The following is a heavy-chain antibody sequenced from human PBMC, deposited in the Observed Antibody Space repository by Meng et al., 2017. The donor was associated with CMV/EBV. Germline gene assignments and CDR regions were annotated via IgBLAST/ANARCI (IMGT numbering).Heavy chain of an antibody. D-gene: IGHD3-22*01. Sequence: GRSLRLSCAASGFTSSNVWTSWVRQAPGKGLEWVGRIKSKTDGRTTDYAAPVKGRFTIPRDDSKNTLYLQMNSLKTEDTAVYCCTTEDEYYYDSSGYYYYYYGMDVWGQGTTVTVSS. J-gene: IGHJ6*02. CDR1: GFTSSNVW. CDR2: IKSKTDGRTT. CDR3: TTEDEYYYDSSGYYYYYYGMDV. V-gene: IGHV3-15*01.